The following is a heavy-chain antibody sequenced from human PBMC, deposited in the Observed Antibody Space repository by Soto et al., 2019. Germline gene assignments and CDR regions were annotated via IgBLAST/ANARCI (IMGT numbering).Heavy chain of an antibody. D-gene: IGHD1-1*01. CDR2: ISAHNGNT. CDR1: GYTFTSSG. J-gene: IGHJ4*02. CDR3: ARGRYGDY. V-gene: IGHV1-18*01. Sequence: QVHLVQSGAEVKKPGASVKVSCKGYGYTFTSSGITWVRQAPGQGLEWLGWISAHNGNTHYAQRLQGRVTVTRDPSTSTAYMELRSLRSDDRAVYYCARGRYGDYWGQGALVTVSS.